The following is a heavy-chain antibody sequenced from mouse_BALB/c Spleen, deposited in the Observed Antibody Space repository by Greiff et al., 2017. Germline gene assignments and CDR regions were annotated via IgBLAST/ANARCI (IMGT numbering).Heavy chain of an antibody. J-gene: IGHJ2*01. CDR2: ISYDGSN. V-gene: IGHV3-6*02. CDR3: ARESEVYYFDY. Sequence: EVKLMESGPGLVKPSQSLSLTCSVTGYSITSGYYWNWIRQFPGNKLEWMGYISYDGSNNYNPSLKNRISITRDTSKNQFFLKLNSVTTEDTATYYCARESEVYYFDYWGQGTTLTVSS. CDR1: GYSITSGYY.